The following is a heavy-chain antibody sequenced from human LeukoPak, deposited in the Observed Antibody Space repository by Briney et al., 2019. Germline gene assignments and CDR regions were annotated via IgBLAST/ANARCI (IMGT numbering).Heavy chain of an antibody. Sequence: PSETLSLTCTVSGGSISSAAYYWGWVRQPPGKGRDWIGSIYYTGTTYYSPSHRTRATLSFDTSNNQSSLKLTSVPAEDTAVYFCARRPIAEGNNWFDPWGQGTLVTVSS. CDR1: GGSISSAAYY. CDR2: IYYTGTT. D-gene: IGHD6-13*01. V-gene: IGHV4-39*01. J-gene: IGHJ5*02. CDR3: ARRPIAEGNNWFDP.